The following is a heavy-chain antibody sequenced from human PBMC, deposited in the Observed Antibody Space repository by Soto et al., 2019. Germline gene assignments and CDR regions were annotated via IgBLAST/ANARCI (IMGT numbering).Heavy chain of an antibody. Sequence: EVQLVESGGGLVQPGGSLRLSCAASGFTFSSYWMHWVRQAPGKGLVWVSRINSDGSSTSYADSVKGRFTISRDNAKNTLYLQMNSLRAEDTAVYYCARVSQWLVQGEFHFDYWGQGTLVTVSS. CDR2: INSDGSST. CDR1: GFTFSSYW. V-gene: IGHV3-74*01. J-gene: IGHJ4*02. CDR3: ARVSQWLVQGEFHFDY. D-gene: IGHD6-19*01.